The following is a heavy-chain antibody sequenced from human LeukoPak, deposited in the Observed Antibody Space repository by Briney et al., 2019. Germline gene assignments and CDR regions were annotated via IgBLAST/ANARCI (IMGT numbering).Heavy chain of an antibody. V-gene: IGHV3-7*01. CDR2: INQDGNSV. J-gene: IGHJ4*02. D-gene: IGHD2-15*01. CDR3: ATTFPYCGDGSCAL. CDR1: GLRFSSHW. Sequence: GGSLRLSCAASGLRFSSHWMSWVRQAPGKGLEWVANINQDGNSVNYVDSVKGRVSISRDNANNALFLQMHSLRVEDTAIYYSATTFPYCGDGSCALGGQGAQVTVSS.